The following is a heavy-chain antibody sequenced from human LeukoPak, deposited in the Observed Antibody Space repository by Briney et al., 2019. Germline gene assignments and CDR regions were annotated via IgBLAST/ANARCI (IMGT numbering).Heavy chain of an antibody. CDR1: GGSTSSYY. V-gene: IGHV4-59*01. Sequence: SETLSLTCTVSGGSTSSYYWSWIRQPPGKGLEWIGYIYYSGSTNYNPSLKSRVTISVDTSKNQFSLKLSSVTVADTAVYYCARVTTVVTPWFDPWGQGTLVTVSS. D-gene: IGHD4-23*01. J-gene: IGHJ5*02. CDR3: ARVTTVVTPWFDP. CDR2: IYYSGST.